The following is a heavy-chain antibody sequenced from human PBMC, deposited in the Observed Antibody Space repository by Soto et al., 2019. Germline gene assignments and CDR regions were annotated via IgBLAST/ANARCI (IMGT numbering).Heavy chain of an antibody. J-gene: IGHJ4*02. Sequence: GGSLRLSCAASGFTVSSKYMNWVRQAPGKGLEWVSLINTAGDTHYADSVKGRFTISRDNSRNTLYLQMNSLRADDTAVYYCARSSGDYIESREFDYWGQGTLVTVSS. D-gene: IGHD6-6*01. CDR2: INTAGDT. CDR1: GFTVSSKY. CDR3: ARSSGDYIESREFDY. V-gene: IGHV3-66*01.